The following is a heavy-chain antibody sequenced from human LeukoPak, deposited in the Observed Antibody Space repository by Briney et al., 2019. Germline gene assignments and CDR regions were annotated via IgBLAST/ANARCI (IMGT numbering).Heavy chain of an antibody. CDR1: GFTFSSYA. CDR3: AKRRRAVAGSEPFDY. CDR2: ISGSGGST. J-gene: IGHJ4*02. D-gene: IGHD6-19*01. Sequence: AGGSLRLSCAASGFTFSSYAMSWVRQAPGKGLEWVSAISGSGGSTYYADSVKGRFTISRDNSKNTLYLQMNSLRAEDTAVYYCAKRRRAVAGSEPFDYWGQGTLVTVSS. V-gene: IGHV3-23*01.